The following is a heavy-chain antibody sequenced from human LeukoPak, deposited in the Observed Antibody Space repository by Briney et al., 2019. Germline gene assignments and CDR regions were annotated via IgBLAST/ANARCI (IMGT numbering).Heavy chain of an antibody. Sequence: SETLSLTCAVYGGSFSGYYWSWIRQPPGKGLEWIGEINHSGSTNYNPSLKSRVTISVDTSKNQFSLKLSSVTAADTAVYYCARGVSGWWELLRGYYFDYWGQGTLVTVSS. J-gene: IGHJ4*02. CDR3: ARGVSGWWELLRGYYFDY. CDR2: INHSGST. CDR1: GGSFSGYY. D-gene: IGHD1-26*01. V-gene: IGHV4-34*01.